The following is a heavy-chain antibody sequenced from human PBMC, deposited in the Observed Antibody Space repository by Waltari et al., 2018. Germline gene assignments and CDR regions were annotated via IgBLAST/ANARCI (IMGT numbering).Heavy chain of an antibody. V-gene: IGHV3-49*03. J-gene: IGHJ4*02. D-gene: IGHD4-4*01. Sequence: EVQLVESGGRLVQPGRSLRLSCATSGFSFSEYGISWFRHVPGEGLEWVGFRRSEAYGGTPEYAASVRGRFNISRDDSKGLAYLQMNNLRTEDTAVYYCNGRDDYNGGHWGQGTLVTVSS. CDR3: NGRDDYNGGH. CDR2: RRSEAYGGTP. CDR1: GFSFSEYG.